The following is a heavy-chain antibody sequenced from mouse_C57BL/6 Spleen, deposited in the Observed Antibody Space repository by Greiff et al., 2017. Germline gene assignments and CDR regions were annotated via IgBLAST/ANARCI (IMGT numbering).Heavy chain of an antibody. CDR3: VRSSVQGYAMDY. CDR1: GFSFNTYA. D-gene: IGHD3-2*02. CDR2: IRSKSNNYAT. V-gene: IGHV10-1*01. Sequence: GGGLVQPKGSLKLSCAASGFSFNTYAMNWVRQAPGKGLEWVARIRSKSNNYATYYADSVKDRFTISRDDSESMLYLQMNNLKTEDTAMYYCVRSSVQGYAMDYWGQGTSVTVSS. J-gene: IGHJ4*01.